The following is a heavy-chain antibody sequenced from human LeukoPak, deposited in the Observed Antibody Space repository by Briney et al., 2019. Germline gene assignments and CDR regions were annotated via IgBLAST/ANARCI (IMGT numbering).Heavy chain of an antibody. CDR2: ISYDGSNK. V-gene: IGHV3-30*04. J-gene: IGHJ5*02. Sequence: GRSLRLSCAASGVTFSSYAMHWGRQAPGKGLEWVAVISYDGSNKYYADSVKGRFTISRDNSKNTLYLQMNSLRAEDTAVYYCARDAHTIFGVHNWFDPWGQGTLVTVSS. D-gene: IGHD3-3*01. CDR3: ARDAHTIFGVHNWFDP. CDR1: GVTFSSYA.